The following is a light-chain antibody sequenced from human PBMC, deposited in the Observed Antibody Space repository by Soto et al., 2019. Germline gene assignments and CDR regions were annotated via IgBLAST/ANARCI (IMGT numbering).Light chain of an antibody. CDR3: QQSSSMSWT. J-gene: IGKJ1*01. CDR2: AAS. Sequence: DIQMTQSPSSLSASVGDRVTITCRASQSISSYLNWYQQKPGKAPKLLIYAASSLQSGVPSRFSGSGSGTDFTLTISSLQPEDFATYYCQQSSSMSWTFGQGTKVESK. CDR1: QSISSY. V-gene: IGKV1-39*01.